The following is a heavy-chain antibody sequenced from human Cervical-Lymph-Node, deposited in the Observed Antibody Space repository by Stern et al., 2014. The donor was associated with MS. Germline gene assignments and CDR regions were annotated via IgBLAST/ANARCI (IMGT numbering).Heavy chain of an antibody. CDR2: SDYSGTA. CDR3: ARDVLYDTSGYNDY. CDR1: GGSINSGAYY. Sequence: QVQLQESGPGLVKPSQTLSLTCSVSGGSINSGAYYWSWIRQAPGKGLEWIGYSDYSGTAYYNPSLRSRVSIAIDTSKNQFSLRLTAVTAADTAVYYCARDVLYDTSGYNDYWGQGTLVTVSS. J-gene: IGHJ4*02. D-gene: IGHD3-22*01. V-gene: IGHV4-30-4*01.